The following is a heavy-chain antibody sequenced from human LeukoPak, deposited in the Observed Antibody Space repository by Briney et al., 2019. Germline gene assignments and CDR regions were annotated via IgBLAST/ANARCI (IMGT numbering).Heavy chain of an antibody. V-gene: IGHV3-21*01. CDR1: GFTFSSYS. Sequence: GGSLRLSCAASGFTFSSYSMNWVRQAPGKGLEWVSSASRTSNYIYYADSVKGRFTISRDNAKSSLYLQMNSLRADDTAVYYCAKDQNYESSGYYGGFDYWGQGTLVTVSS. CDR2: ASRTSNYI. D-gene: IGHD3-22*01. CDR3: AKDQNYESSGYYGGFDY. J-gene: IGHJ4*02.